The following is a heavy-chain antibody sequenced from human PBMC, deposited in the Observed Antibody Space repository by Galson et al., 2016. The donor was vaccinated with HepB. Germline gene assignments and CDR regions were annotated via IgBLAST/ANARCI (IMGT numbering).Heavy chain of an antibody. CDR1: GFIFSSYG. CDR2: VKSNSDGGTT. D-gene: IGHD2-21*02. V-gene: IGHV3-15*01. J-gene: IGHJ5*02. CDR3: ITDPTVGDIVGVTGHSNWFDP. Sequence: SLRLSCAASGFIFSSYGMHWVRQAPGKGLEWVGRVKSNSDGGTTDYAAPVKGRFIISRDDSNTTLNRQMNSLNTEDTGVYYWITDPTVGDIVGVTGHSNWFDPWGQGTLVTVSS.